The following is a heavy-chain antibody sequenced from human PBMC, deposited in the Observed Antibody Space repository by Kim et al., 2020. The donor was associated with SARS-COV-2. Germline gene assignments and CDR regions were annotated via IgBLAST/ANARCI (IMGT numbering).Heavy chain of an antibody. CDR2: ISGSGGST. D-gene: IGHD2-15*01. CDR3: AKTGCSGGSCYWYYYYYGMDV. V-gene: IGHV3-23*01. J-gene: IGHJ6*02. CDR1: GFTFSSYA. Sequence: GGSLRLSCAASGFTFSSYAMRWVRQAPGKGLEWVSAISGSGGSTYYADSVKGRFTISRDNSKNTLYLQMNSLRAEDTAVYYCAKTGCSGGSCYWYYYYYGMDVWGQGTTVTVSS.